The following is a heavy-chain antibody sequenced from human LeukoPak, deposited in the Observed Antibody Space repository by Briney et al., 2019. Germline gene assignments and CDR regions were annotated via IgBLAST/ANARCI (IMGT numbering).Heavy chain of an antibody. CDR2: IKQDGSEK. J-gene: IGHJ4*02. CDR1: GFTFSNHW. Sequence: PGGSLRLSCEASGFTFSNHWMSWVRQAPGKGLEWVANIKQDGSEKYYVDSVKGRFTISRDSAKNSLYLQMNSLRAEDTAVYYCARDVIEDYWGQGTLVTVSS. V-gene: IGHV3-7*01. D-gene: IGHD2/OR15-2a*01. CDR3: ARDVIEDY.